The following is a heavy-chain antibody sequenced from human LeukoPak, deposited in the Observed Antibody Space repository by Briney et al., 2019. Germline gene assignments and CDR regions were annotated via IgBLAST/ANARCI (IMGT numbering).Heavy chain of an antibody. Sequence: TSETLSLTCAVYGGSFSGYYWSWIRQPPGKGLEWIGEINHSGSTNYNPSLKSRVTISVDTSKNQFSLELSSVTAADTAVYYCARAYSSGWYYWGQGTLVTVSS. CDR1: GGSFSGYY. J-gene: IGHJ4*02. CDR3: ARAYSSGWYY. D-gene: IGHD6-19*01. CDR2: INHSGST. V-gene: IGHV4-34*01.